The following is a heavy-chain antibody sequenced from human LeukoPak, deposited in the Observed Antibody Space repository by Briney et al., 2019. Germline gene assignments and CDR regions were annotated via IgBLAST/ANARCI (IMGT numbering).Heavy chain of an antibody. CDR1: GGSISSDY. Sequence: SETLSLTCTVSGGSISSDYWGWIRQPPGKGLEWIGYIYYSGNTNYNPSLKSRVTISVDTSKKQFSLKLSSVTAADTAVYYCARGVYAFDIWGQGTMVTVSS. CDR3: ARGVYAFDI. J-gene: IGHJ3*02. V-gene: IGHV4-59*08. CDR2: IYYSGNT. D-gene: IGHD5/OR15-5a*01.